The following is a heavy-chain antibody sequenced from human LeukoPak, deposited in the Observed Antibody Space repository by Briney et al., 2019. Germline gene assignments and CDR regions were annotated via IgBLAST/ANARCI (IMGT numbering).Heavy chain of an antibody. CDR3: ARDLPSYY. CDR2: IYSGGST. V-gene: IGHV3-53*01. J-gene: IGHJ4*02. CDR1: GFTFSSYS. Sequence: GGSLRLSCAASGFTFSSYSMNWVRQAPGKGLEWVSVIYSGGSTYYADSVKGRFTISRDNSKNTLYLQMNSLRAEDTAVYYCARDLPSYYWGQGTLVTVSS.